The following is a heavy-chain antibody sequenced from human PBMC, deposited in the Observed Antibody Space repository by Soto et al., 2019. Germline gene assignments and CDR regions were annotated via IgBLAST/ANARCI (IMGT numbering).Heavy chain of an antibody. CDR2: TRDKANSYTT. CDR3: ARAQVGATPDDAFDI. D-gene: IGHD1-26*01. J-gene: IGHJ3*02. Sequence: GGSLRLSCAASGFTFSDHDMDWVRQAPGKGLEWVGRTRDKANSYTTEYAASVKGRFTISRDDSKNSLYLQMNSLKTEDTAVYYCARAQVGATPDDAFDIWGKGTMVTVSS. CDR1: GFTFSDHD. V-gene: IGHV3-72*01.